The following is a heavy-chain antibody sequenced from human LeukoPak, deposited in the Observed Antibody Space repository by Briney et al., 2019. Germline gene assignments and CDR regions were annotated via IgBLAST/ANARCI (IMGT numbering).Heavy chain of an antibody. CDR2: IYPRDGST. V-gene: IGHV1-46*01. CDR3: ARDQEGFDY. CDR1: GYTFTSNY. Sequence: GASVKVSCKASGYTFTSNYIHWVRQAPGQGLEWMGMIYPRDGSTSYAQEFQGRVTVTRDTSTSTVHTELSGLRSEDTAVYYCARDQEGFDYWGQGTLVTVSS. J-gene: IGHJ4*02.